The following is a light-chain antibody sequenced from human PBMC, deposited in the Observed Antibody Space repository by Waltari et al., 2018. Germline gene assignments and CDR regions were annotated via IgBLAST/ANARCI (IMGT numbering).Light chain of an antibody. CDR3: QQYNSYSLLT. J-gene: IGKJ4*01. CDR1: QSISNW. V-gene: IGKV1-5*03. CDR2: KAS. Sequence: CRASQSISNWLSWYQHKPGKAPKLRIYKASTLEGGVPSRFSGSGSGTEFTLIISSLQPDYFATYYCQQYNSYSLLTFGGGTKVEIK.